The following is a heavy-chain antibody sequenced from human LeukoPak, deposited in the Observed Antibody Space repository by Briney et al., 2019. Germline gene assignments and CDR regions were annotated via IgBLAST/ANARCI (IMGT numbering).Heavy chain of an antibody. CDR3: ARSGGRGWYPADY. V-gene: IGHV3-33*01. CDR2: IWYDGSNK. CDR1: GVTPSAFG. Sequence: PVRSLRLSCAASGVTPSAFGMQWVCEAPGKGLKWVSVIWYDGSNKYYADSVKGRFTISRDNSKNTLYLQMDSLRAEDTAVYYCARSGGRGWYPADYWGQGALVTVSS. D-gene: IGHD6-19*01. J-gene: IGHJ4*02.